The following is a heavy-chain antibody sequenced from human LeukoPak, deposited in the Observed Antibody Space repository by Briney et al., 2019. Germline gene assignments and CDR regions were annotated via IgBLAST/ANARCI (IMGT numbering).Heavy chain of an antibody. CDR2: ISSSSSYI. CDR1: GFTFSSYS. CDR3: ARDGYCSSTSCYVYYYYYMDV. J-gene: IGHJ6*03. Sequence: PGRSLRLSCAASGFTFSSYSMNWVRQAPGKGLERVSSISSSSSYIYYAESVKGRFTISRDNAKNSLYLQMNSLRAEDTAVYYCARDGYCSSTSCYVYYYYYMDVWGKGTTVTVSS. D-gene: IGHD2-2*03. V-gene: IGHV3-21*01.